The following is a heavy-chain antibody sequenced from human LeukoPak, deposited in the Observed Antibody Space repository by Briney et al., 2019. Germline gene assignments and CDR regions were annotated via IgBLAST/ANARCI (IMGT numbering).Heavy chain of an antibody. CDR1: GFTFSSYG. CDR3: AKDLTTVTTEGDY. D-gene: IGHD4-17*01. CDR2: IRYDGSNK. J-gene: IGHJ4*02. V-gene: IGHV3-30*02. Sequence: PGGSLRLSCAASGFTFSSYGMHWVRQAPGKGLEWVAFIRYDGSNKYYADSVKGRFTIFRDSSKNTLYLQMNSLRGEDTAVYYCAKDLTTVTTEGDYWGQGTLVTVSS.